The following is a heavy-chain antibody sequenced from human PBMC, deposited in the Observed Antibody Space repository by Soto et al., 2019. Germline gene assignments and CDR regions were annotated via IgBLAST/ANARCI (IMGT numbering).Heavy chain of an antibody. V-gene: IGHV4-39*01. Sequence: SETLSRTCTVSGDSISMSNYIWVWIRQPPGKVLDWIGSISLSGNTYYNPSLKSRVTISVDASKNQFSLNLNSVTAADRAVYFCARHRGYCSNGICYPYDSWGQGTLVTVSS. CDR1: GDSISMSNYI. J-gene: IGHJ4*02. CDR2: ISLSGNT. CDR3: ARHRGYCSNGICYPYDS. D-gene: IGHD2-8*01.